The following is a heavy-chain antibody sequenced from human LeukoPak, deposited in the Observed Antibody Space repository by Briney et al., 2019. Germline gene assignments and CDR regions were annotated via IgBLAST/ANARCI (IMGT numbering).Heavy chain of an antibody. CDR1: GFSFSSYG. CDR3: ARVAGPTLFDY. CDR2: IRSDGSIT. J-gene: IGHJ4*02. V-gene: IGHV3-30*02. Sequence: GGSLRLSCAASGFSFSSYGMHWVRQAPGKGLEWVAFIRSDGSITFYAESVKGRFTISRDNAKNSLYLQMNSLRAEDTAVYYCARVAGPTLFDYWGQGTLVTVSS.